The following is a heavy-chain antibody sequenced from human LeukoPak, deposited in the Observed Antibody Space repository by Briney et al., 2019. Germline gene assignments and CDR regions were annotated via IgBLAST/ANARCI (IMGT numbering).Heavy chain of an antibody. D-gene: IGHD1-26*01. J-gene: IGHJ4*02. Sequence: SETLSLTCTVSGGSISSGGYSWSWIRQHPGKGLEWIGYIYYSGSTYYNPSLKSRVTILVDTSKNQFSLKLSSVTAADTAVYYCARSIVGAPFDYWGQGTLLTVPS. CDR2: IYYSGST. CDR1: GGSISSGGYS. CDR3: ARSIVGAPFDY. V-gene: IGHV4-31*03.